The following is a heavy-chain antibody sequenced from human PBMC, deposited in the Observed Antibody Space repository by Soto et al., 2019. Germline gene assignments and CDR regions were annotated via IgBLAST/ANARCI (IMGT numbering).Heavy chain of an antibody. CDR2: IYYSGST. CDR1: GGSISSYY. CDR3: ARVWGYSMDV. V-gene: IGHV4-59*01. J-gene: IGHJ6*02. Sequence: QVQLQESGPGLVKPSETLSLTCTVSGGSISSYYWSWIRQPPGKGLEWIGYIYYSGSTNYNPSLKSRVTISVAKSKYQFSLKLSSVTAADTALYYCARVWGYSMDVWGQGTTVTVSS. D-gene: IGHD3-16*01.